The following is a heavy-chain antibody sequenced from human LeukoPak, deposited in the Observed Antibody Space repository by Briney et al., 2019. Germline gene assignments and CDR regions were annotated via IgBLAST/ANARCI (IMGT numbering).Heavy chain of an antibody. D-gene: IGHD6-13*01. J-gene: IGHJ4*02. Sequence: GGSLRLSCAASGNYWMHWVRQVPGKGLVWVSHINSDGSWTSYADSVKGRFTISKDNAKNTVYLQMNSLRAEDTAVYYCARDLVAAAGFEIDYWGQGTLVTVSS. CDR3: ARDLVAAAGFEIDY. CDR1: GNYW. CDR2: INSDGSWT. V-gene: IGHV3-74*01.